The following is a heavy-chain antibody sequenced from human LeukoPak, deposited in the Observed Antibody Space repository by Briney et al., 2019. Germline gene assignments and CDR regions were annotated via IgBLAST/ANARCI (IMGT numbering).Heavy chain of an antibody. V-gene: IGHV1-24*01. Sequence: ASVKVSCKVSGYTLTELSMHWVRQAPGKGLEWMGGFDPEDGETIYAQKFQGRVTMTEDTSTDTAYMELSSLRSEDTAVYYCAKGLWFGELLSRGYFDYWGQGTLVTVSS. CDR1: GYTLTELS. CDR3: AKGLWFGELLSRGYFDY. J-gene: IGHJ4*02. D-gene: IGHD3-10*01. CDR2: FDPEDGET.